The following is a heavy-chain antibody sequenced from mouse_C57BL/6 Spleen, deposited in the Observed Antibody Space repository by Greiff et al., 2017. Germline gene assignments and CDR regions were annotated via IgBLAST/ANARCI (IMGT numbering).Heavy chain of an antibody. CDR2: INPNNGGT. D-gene: IGHD1-1*01. J-gene: IGHJ3*01. Sequence: EVQLQQSGPELVKPGASVKIPCKASGYTFTDYNMDWVKQSHGKSLEWIGDINPNNGGTIYNQKFKGKATLTVDKSSSTAYMELRSLTSEDTAVYYCAMDLATVVAPGFAYWGQGTLVTVSA. CDR1: GYTFTDYN. V-gene: IGHV1-18*01. CDR3: AMDLATVVAPGFAY.